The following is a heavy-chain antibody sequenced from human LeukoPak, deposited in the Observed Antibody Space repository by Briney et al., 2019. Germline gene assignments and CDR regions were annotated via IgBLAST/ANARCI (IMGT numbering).Heavy chain of an antibody. Sequence: ASVKVSCKASGYTFTSYGISWVRQAPGQGLEWMGWISAYNGNTNYAQKLQGRATMTTDTSTSTAYMELRSLRSDDTAVYYCARARLGELSDDYWGQGTLVTVSS. J-gene: IGHJ4*02. D-gene: IGHD3-16*02. CDR3: ARARLGELSDDY. CDR2: ISAYNGNT. CDR1: GYTFTSYG. V-gene: IGHV1-18*01.